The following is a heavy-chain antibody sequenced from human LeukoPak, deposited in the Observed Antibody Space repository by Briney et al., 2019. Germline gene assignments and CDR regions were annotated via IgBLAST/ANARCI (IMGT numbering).Heavy chain of an antibody. CDR3: ARHVGGSRYYDFWSGYYTDF. CDR1: GGSVSSATAF. Sequence: SETLSLTCTASGGSVSSATAFWGWIRQPPGKGLEWLGTIYYSGSTYYNPSLKSRVTTSVDTSKNQFSLTLSSVTAADTAVYYCARHVGGSRYYDFWSGYYTDFWGQGTLVTVSS. V-gene: IGHV4-39*01. J-gene: IGHJ4*02. D-gene: IGHD3-3*01. CDR2: IYYSGST.